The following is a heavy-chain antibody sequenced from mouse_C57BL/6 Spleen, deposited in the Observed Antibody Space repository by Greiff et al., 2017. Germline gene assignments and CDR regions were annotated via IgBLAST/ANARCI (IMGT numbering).Heavy chain of an antibody. Sequence: VQLQQSGAELAKPGASVKLSCKASGYTFTSYWMHWVKQRPGQGLEWIGYIYPSSGYTKYNQKFKDKATLTADKSSSTAYMKLSSLNYEDSAVYDCARSYGSSRYYFDYWGQGTTLTVSA. CDR2: IYPSSGYT. J-gene: IGHJ2*01. V-gene: IGHV1-7*01. CDR3: ARSYGSSRYYFDY. CDR1: GYTFTSYW. D-gene: IGHD1-1*01.